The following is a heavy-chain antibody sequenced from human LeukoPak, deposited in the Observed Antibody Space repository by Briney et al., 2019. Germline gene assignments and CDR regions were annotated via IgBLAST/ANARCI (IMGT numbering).Heavy chain of an antibody. D-gene: IGHD6-6*01. J-gene: IGHJ6*02. Sequence: GGSLRLSCAASGFTFSSYDMYWVRQAPGKGLEWVAIISYDGSDKYYADSVKGRFTISRDNSKNTLLLQMDSLRPEDTAVYYCAKDNGWQTQLGGYYYYYGMDVWGQGTTVTVSS. CDR2: ISYDGSDK. CDR3: AKDNGWQTQLGGYYYYYGMDV. V-gene: IGHV3-30*18. CDR1: GFTFSSYD.